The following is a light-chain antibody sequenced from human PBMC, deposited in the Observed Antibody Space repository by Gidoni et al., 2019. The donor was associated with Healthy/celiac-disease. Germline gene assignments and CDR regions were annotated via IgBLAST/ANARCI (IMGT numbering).Light chain of an antibody. CDR1: QSISSY. J-gene: IGKJ4*01. V-gene: IGKV1-39*01. CDR2: AAS. CDR3: QQSYSTRPT. Sequence: DIQMTQSPSSLPASVRDRVTITCRASQSISSYLNWYQQKPGKAPKLLIYAASSLQSGVPSRCSGSGSGTDFTLTISSLQPEDFATDYCQQSYSTRPTFGGGTKVEIK.